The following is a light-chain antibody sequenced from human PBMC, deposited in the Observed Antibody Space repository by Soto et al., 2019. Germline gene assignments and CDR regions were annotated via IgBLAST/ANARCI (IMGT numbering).Light chain of an antibody. V-gene: IGLV2-23*01. J-gene: IGLJ1*01. Sequence: QSALTQPDSVSGSPGQSITISCTGASSDVGSYNLVSWYQQHPGKAPKLMIYEGSKRPSGVSNRFSGSKSGNTASLTISGLQGEDDADYYCCSYAGSSTPYVFGTGTKVTVL. CDR3: CSYAGSSTPYV. CDR2: EGS. CDR1: SSDVGSYNL.